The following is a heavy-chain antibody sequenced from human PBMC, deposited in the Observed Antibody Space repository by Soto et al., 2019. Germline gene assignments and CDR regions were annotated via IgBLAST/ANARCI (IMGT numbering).Heavy chain of an antibody. Sequence: EVQLLESGGGLVQPGGSLRLSCEASGFTFSIYNMNWVRQAPGKGLEWVSVITGSGDYTNYADSVKGRFTISRDNSKNTLYLQMNSLRAEDTAVYFCARRITSSFDYWGQGTLVTVSS. CDR1: GFTFSIYN. CDR2: ITGSGDYT. J-gene: IGHJ4*02. V-gene: IGHV3-23*01. CDR3: ARRITSSFDY. D-gene: IGHD1-20*01.